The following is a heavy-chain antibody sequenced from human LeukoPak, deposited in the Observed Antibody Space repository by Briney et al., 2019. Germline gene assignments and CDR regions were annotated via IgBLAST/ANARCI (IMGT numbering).Heavy chain of an antibody. CDR3: VRDMGYYDKV. CDR1: GFTFSTSW. CDR2: INTDGNTR. D-gene: IGHD3-22*01. Sequence: GGSLKLSCATSGFTFSTSWMHWVRQAPGKGLVWVSRINTDGNTRDYADSVKGRFTISRDNAKNTLYLQMNSLRAEDTAVYYCVRDMGYYDKVWGQGTLVTVSS. J-gene: IGHJ4*02. V-gene: IGHV3-74*01.